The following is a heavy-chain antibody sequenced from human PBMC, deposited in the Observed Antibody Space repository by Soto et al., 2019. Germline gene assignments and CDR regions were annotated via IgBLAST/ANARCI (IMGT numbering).Heavy chain of an antibody. CDR3: ARTRTTRIVYFDY. V-gene: IGHV1-2*04. CDR1: GYTFTGYY. D-gene: IGHD2-15*01. CDR2: INPNSGGT. Sequence: GASVKVSCKASGYTFTGYYMHWVRQAPGQGLEWMGWINPNSGGTNYAQKFQGWVTMTRDTSISTAYMELSRLRSDDTAVYYCARTRTTRIVYFDYWGQGTLVTVSS. J-gene: IGHJ4*02.